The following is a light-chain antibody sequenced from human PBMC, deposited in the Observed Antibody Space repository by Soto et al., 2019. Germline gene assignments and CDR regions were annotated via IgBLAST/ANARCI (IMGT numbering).Light chain of an antibody. CDR3: WSYRSDNPRFYV. CDR1: HNDVVHENF. Sequence: QSALAQPAAVSGSPGQSITISCTGTHNDVVHENFVSWYQQHPDKVPKLIIYDVTRRASGISSRFSASKSGNTAYLAISGLQADDKADYYCWSYRSDNPRFYVFGAGTKVTVL. V-gene: IGLV2-14*03. CDR2: DVT. J-gene: IGLJ1*01.